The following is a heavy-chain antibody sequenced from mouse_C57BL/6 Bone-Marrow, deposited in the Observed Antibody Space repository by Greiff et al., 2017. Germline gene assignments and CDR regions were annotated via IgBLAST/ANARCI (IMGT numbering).Heavy chain of an antibody. V-gene: IGHV1-82*01. J-gene: IGHJ4*01. D-gene: IGHD1-1*02. CDR3: AARNYPLRDDYAMDY. Sequence: QVQLQQSGPELVKPGASVKISCKASGYAFSSSWMNWVKQRPGQGLEWIGRIYPGDGGTNYNGKFKGKATLTADKSSSTAYMQLSSLTSEDSAVYYGAARNYPLRDDYAMDYWGQGTSVTVSS. CDR1: GYAFSSSW. CDR2: IYPGDGGT.